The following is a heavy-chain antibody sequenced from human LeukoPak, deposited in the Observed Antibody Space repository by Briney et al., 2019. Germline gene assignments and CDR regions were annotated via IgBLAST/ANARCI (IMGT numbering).Heavy chain of an antibody. CDR2: MNPNSGNT. Sequence: ASVKVSCKASGYTFTSYDINWVRQATGQGLEWMGWMNPNSGNTGYAQKFQGRVTITRNTSISTAYMELSSLRSEDTAVYYCARDPRVSGTFVVYWGQGTLVTVSS. CDR3: ARDPRVSGTFVVY. D-gene: IGHD1-1*01. J-gene: IGHJ4*02. CDR1: GYTFTSYD. V-gene: IGHV1-8*03.